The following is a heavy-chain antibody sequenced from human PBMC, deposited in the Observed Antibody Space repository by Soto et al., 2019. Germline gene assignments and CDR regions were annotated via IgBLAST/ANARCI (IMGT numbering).Heavy chain of an antibody. V-gene: IGHV4-31*03. CDR2: IYNIRST. Sequence: QVQLQESGPGLVKPSQTLSLTCTVSGASISSGAYYWTWIRQYPGQGLEWIGNIYNIRSTYYSPSLKSRVSISVDTSENQFSLRLRSVTAADTAVYYCASIGLSRRDSSIGWGQGTLVTVSS. CDR1: GASISSGAYY. J-gene: IGHJ4*01. D-gene: IGHD3-22*01. CDR3: ASIGLSRRDSSIG.